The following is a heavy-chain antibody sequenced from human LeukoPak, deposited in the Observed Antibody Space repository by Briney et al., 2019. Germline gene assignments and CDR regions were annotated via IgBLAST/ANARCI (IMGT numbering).Heavy chain of an antibody. Sequence: ASVKVSCKASGYTFTGYYMHWVRQAPGQGLEWMGRINPNSGGTNYAQKFQGRVTMTRDTSISTAYMERSRLRSDDTAVYYCARVTIFGVGYYYYGMDVWGQGTTVTVPS. CDR1: GYTFTGYY. CDR2: INPNSGGT. CDR3: ARVTIFGVGYYYYGMDV. D-gene: IGHD3-3*01. J-gene: IGHJ6*02. V-gene: IGHV1-2*06.